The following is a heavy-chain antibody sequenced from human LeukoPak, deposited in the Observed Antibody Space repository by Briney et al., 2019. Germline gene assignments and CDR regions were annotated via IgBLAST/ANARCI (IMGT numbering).Heavy chain of an antibody. CDR2: IYSSDGT. D-gene: IGHD3-22*01. CDR3: ARDSSGPAF. V-gene: IGHV3-53*01. Sequence: GGSLRLSCAASGFTVSNSYMSWVRQAPGKGLEWVSVIYSSDGTFYSDSVKGRFTISRDYSKNTLYLQLNSLRADDTAVYHCARDSSGPAFWGQGTLVTVSS. J-gene: IGHJ4*02. CDR1: GFTVSNSY.